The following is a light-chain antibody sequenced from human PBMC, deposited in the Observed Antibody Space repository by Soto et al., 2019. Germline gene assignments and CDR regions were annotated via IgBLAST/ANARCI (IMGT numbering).Light chain of an antibody. CDR1: SSDVGGYNY. Sequence: QSALTQPRSVSGAPGQSVTISCTGTSSDVGGYNYVSWYQQHPGKAPKVMIYDVNQRPSGVPDRFSGSKSGNTASLTISGLQAENEADYYCCSYAGNSYVFGTGTKLTVL. V-gene: IGLV2-11*01. J-gene: IGLJ1*01. CDR3: CSYAGNSYV. CDR2: DVN.